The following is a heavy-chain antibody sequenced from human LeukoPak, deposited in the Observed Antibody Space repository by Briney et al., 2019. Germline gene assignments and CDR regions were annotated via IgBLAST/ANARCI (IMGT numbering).Heavy chain of an antibody. CDR2: ISGSGGST. J-gene: IGHJ4*02. CDR1: GFTYSSYA. CDR3: AKMPRGYSYDGYFDS. V-gene: IGHV3-23*01. Sequence: GGSLTLSCAACGFTYSSYAIMWVRRAPGKGLEWVSSISGSGGSTYYADSAKGRFTISRDNSKNTLYLQMNSLRAEDTAVYYWAKMPRGYSYDGYFDSWGQGNLVTVSS. D-gene: IGHD5-18*01.